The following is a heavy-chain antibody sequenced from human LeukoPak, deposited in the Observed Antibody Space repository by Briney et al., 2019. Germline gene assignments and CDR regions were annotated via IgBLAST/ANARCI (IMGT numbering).Heavy chain of an antibody. CDR1: RGSITPHY. CDR2: ISSTGGT. J-gene: IGHJ4*02. V-gene: IGHV4-4*07. CDR3: AREVEMARQFDY. Sequence: KPSETLSLTCSVSRGSITPHYWSWIRQPAGKGLEWIGRISSTGGTNYNPSLKSRVTMSLDTSKNRLSLKLSSVTAADTAVYYCAREVEMARQFDYWGQGTLVTVSS. D-gene: IGHD5-24*01.